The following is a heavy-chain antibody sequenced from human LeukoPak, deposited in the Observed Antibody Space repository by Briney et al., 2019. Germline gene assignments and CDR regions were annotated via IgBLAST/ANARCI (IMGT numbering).Heavy chain of an antibody. D-gene: IGHD1-26*01. J-gene: IGHJ5*02. Sequence: SETLSLTCTVSGGSISSGSYDWSWIRQPAGKGLEWIGRIYTSGSTNYNPSLKSRLTISVDTSKNHFSLKLSSVTAADTAVYYCARARVGATGSDWFDPWDQGTLVTVSS. V-gene: IGHV4-61*02. CDR2: IYTSGST. CDR3: ARARVGATGSDWFDP. CDR1: GGSISSGSYD.